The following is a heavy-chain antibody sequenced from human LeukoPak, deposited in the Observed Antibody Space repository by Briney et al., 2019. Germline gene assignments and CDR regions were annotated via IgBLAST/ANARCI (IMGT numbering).Heavy chain of an antibody. CDR2: ISGSGGST. V-gene: IGHV3-23*01. D-gene: IGHD5-18*01. J-gene: IGHJ4*02. CDR1: GFTFSSYG. Sequence: GGTLRLSCAAPGFTFSSYGMSWVRQAPGKGLEWVSAISGSGGSTYYADSVKGRFTISRDNSKNTLYLQMNSLRAEDTAVYYCAKGRVDTAMVYYFDYWGQGTLVTVSS. CDR3: AKGRVDTAMVYYFDY.